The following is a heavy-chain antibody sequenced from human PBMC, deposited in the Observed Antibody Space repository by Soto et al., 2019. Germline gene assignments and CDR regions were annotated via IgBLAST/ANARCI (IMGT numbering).Heavy chain of an antibody. CDR2: ITPFFGTA. D-gene: IGHD6-19*01. J-gene: IGHJ2*01. CDR1: GGTFSKYA. CDR3: AQTLGLSVAGPGRFDL. V-gene: IGHV1-69*12. Sequence: QVQLVQSGAGVKKPGSSVKFSCKASGGTFSKYAISWVRQAPGQGLEWMGGITPFFGTAKYAQNFQGRVTITADESMSTAYMELSRLRSEDTAVYYCAQTLGLSVAGPGRFDLWGRGTLVTVSS.